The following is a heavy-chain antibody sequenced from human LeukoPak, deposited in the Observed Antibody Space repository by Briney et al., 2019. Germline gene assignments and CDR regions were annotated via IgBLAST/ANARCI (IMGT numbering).Heavy chain of an antibody. CDR3: VRDSDYQRNSGGLYAHYDALDI. CDR1: EFTFSTFW. CDR2: IKADGSVK. V-gene: IGHV3-7*01. J-gene: IGHJ3*02. D-gene: IGHD2-21*01. Sequence: PGGSLRLSCAASEFTFSTFWMSWVHQAPGKGLEWVANIKADGSVKHYVDSVEGRFSISRDNARSSLYLQMNSLRAEDTAVYYCVRDSDYQRNSGGLYAHYDALDIWGHGTMVTVSS.